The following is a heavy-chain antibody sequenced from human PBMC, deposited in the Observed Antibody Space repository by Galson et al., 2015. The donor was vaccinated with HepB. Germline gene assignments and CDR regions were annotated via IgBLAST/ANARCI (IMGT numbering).Heavy chain of an antibody. CDR3: ARTTRQWLVRNWFDP. D-gene: IGHD6-19*01. Sequence: SLRLSCAASGFTFSSYAMHWVRQAPGKGLEWVAVISYDGSNKYYADSVKGRFTISRDNSKNTLYLQMNSLRAEDTAVYYCARTTRQWLVRNWFDPRGQGTLVTVSS. V-gene: IGHV3-30-3*01. CDR2: ISYDGSNK. CDR1: GFTFSSYA. J-gene: IGHJ5*02.